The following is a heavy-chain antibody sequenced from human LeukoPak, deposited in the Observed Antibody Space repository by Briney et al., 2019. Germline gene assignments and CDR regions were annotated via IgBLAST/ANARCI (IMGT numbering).Heavy chain of an antibody. J-gene: IGHJ6*03. CDR3: ARDPYDYVWGSYPQRGYYYYMDV. V-gene: IGHV1-18*01. CDR2: ISAYNGNT. Sequence: ASVKVSCKASGYTFNTYGITWVRQAPGQGLEWMGWISAYNGNTNYAQKLQGRVTMTTDTSTSTAYMELRSLRSDDTAVYYRARDPYDYVWGSYPQRGYYYYMDVWGKGTTVTVSS. CDR1: GYTFNTYG. D-gene: IGHD3-16*02.